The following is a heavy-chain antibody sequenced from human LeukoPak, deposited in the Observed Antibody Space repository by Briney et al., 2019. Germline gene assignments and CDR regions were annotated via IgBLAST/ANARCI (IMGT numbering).Heavy chain of an antibody. J-gene: IGHJ4*02. CDR2: IRGSGGST. Sequence: GGPVSLFCAASGFTFCSYAMSCPRHARGEAREGFSAIRGSGGSTYHADSVKGRFTISRDNSKDTLYLQMNSLRAEDTAVYYCAKIGIAAARGPFDYWGQGTLVTVSS. D-gene: IGHD6-13*01. V-gene: IGHV3-23*01. CDR3: AKIGIAAARGPFDY. CDR1: GFTFCSYA.